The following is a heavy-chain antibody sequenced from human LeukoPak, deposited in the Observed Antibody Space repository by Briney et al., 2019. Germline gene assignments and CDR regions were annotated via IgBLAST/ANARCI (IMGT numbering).Heavy chain of an antibody. V-gene: IGHV4-4*07. CDR1: GGSISSYY. J-gene: IGHJ4*02. Sequence: SETLSLTCTVSGGSISSYYWSWIRQPAGKGLEWIGRIYTSGSTNYNPSLKSRVTMSVDTSKNQFSLKLSSVTAADTAAYYCAREAPYGSSFDYWGQGTLVTVSS. CDR2: IYTSGST. CDR3: AREAPYGSSFDY. D-gene: IGHD6-6*01.